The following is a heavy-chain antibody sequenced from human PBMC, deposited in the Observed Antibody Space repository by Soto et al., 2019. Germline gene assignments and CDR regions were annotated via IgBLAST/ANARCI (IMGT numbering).Heavy chain of an antibody. D-gene: IGHD2-2*01. CDR3: ARHQLTPYYYYYYGMDV. Sequence: PGGSLRLSCAASGLTFSSYAMSWVRQAPGKGLEWVSTISHSDGSSTSYADYVKGRFTISRDNAKNTLYLQMNSLRAEDTAVYYCARHQLTPYYYYYYGMDVWGQGTTVTVSS. CDR1: GLTFSSYA. CDR2: ISHSDGSST. V-gene: IGHV3-74*01. J-gene: IGHJ6*02.